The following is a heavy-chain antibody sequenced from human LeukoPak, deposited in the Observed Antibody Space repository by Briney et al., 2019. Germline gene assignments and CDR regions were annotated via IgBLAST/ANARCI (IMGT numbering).Heavy chain of an antibody. CDR2: IYHSGST. CDR3: ARVDYDSSGYYYVY. D-gene: IGHD3-22*01. Sequence: SQTLSLTCAVSGGSISSGGYSWSWSRQPPGKGLEWIGYIYHSGSTYYNPSLMSRVTISVDTSKNQFSLKLSSVTAADTAVYYCARVDYDSSGYYYVYWGQGTLVTVSS. V-gene: IGHV4-30-2*01. CDR1: GGSISSGGYS. J-gene: IGHJ4*02.